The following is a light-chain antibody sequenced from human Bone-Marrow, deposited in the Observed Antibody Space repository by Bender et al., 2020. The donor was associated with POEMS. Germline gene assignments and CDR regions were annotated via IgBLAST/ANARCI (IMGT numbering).Light chain of an antibody. Sequence: QSALTQPASVSGSPGQSITISCTGTSSDIGHDYVSWFQQHPGNAPKLIVYAVSNRPSEVSIRFSGSTSGTSASLAITGLQSEDEAAYFCQSYDSDLNGWVFGGGTKLTVL. V-gene: IGLV2-14*01. J-gene: IGLJ3*02. CDR1: SSDIGHDY. CDR2: AVS. CDR3: QSYDSDLNGWV.